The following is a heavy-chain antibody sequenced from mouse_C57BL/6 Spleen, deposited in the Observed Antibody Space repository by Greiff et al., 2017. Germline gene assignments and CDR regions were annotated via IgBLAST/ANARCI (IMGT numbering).Heavy chain of an antibody. CDR1: GFTFTDYY. CDR2: IRNKANGYTT. D-gene: IGHD2-4*01. V-gene: IGHV7-3*01. CDR3: ARSAWDDYDLYWYFDV. J-gene: IGHJ1*03. Sequence: ELKLMESGGGLVQPGGSLSLSCAASGFTFTDYYMSWVRQPPGKALEWLGFIRNKANGYTTEYSASVKGRFTISRDNSQSILYLQMNALRAEDSATYYCARSAWDDYDLYWYFDVWGTGTTVTVSS.